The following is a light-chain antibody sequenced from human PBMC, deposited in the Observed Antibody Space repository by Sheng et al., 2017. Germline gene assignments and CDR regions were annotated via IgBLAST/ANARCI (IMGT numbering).Light chain of an antibody. CDR1: KLDDVY. Sequence: SHELTQPPSVSVSPGQTASITCSGDKLDDVYVCWYQQKPGQSPMVVIYQDTKRPSGIPERFSGSNSGNTATLTISGAQAMDEADYYCQAWDSRSQVLFGGGTKLTVL. V-gene: IGLV3-1*01. CDR3: QAWDSRSQVL. CDR2: QDT. J-gene: IGLJ2*01.